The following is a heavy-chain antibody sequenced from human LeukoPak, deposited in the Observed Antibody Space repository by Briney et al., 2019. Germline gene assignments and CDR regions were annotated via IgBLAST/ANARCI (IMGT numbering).Heavy chain of an antibody. D-gene: IGHD2-21*01. V-gene: IGHV1-2*02. CDR2: INLRNGQF. CDR3: ARDPQYTFGYSTYDY. CDR1: VYIFTDYH. Sequence: GASVKVSRKASVYIFTDYHLHWVRRAPGQGLEWMGDINLRNGQFQFAKKFHGRATMTRDPSISTLYMDLSGLTPDDTAVYYSARDPQYTFGYSTYDYWGQGTLVTVSS. J-gene: IGHJ4*02.